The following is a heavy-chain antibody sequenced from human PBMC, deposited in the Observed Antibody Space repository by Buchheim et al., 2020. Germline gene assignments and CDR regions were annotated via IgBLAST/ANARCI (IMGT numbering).Heavy chain of an antibody. D-gene: IGHD1-1*01. V-gene: IGHV4-59*01. J-gene: IGHJ4*02. CDR2: IHYSGGT. Sequence: QVQLQESGPGLVKPSESLSLTCSVSGGSISSYYWSWIRLPPGKGLEWIGYIHYSGGTNYNPPLKSRVTISLDASKSQFSLTLSSVTAADTAVYYCATQATRLPVPFDYWGQGAL. CDR1: GGSISSYY. CDR3: ATQATRLPVPFDY.